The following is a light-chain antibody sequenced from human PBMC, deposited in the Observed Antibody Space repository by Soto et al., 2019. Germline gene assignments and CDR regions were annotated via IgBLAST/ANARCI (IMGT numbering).Light chain of an antibody. CDR2: AAS. CDR1: QGINDY. V-gene: IGKV1-9*01. J-gene: IGKJ4*01. CDR3: QQCNTYPLT. Sequence: DIPLTQSPSFLSASVGDRVTITCRASQGINDYLDWYQQKPGKAPKLLSYAASTLQSEVPSRFSGSASGTEFTLTISSLQPEDFATYYCQQCNTYPLTFGGGTKVEVK.